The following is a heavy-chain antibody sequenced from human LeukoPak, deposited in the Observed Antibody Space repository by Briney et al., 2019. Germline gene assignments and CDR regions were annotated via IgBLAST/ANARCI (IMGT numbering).Heavy chain of an antibody. Sequence: ASVKVSCKASGYTFPGYYMHWVRQAPGQGLEWMGWINPNSGGTNYAQKFQGRVTMTRDTSISTAYMELSRLRSDDTAVYYCARRRGYSYGDAFDIWGQGTMVTVSS. J-gene: IGHJ3*02. CDR3: ARRRGYSYGDAFDI. V-gene: IGHV1-2*02. CDR2: INPNSGGT. D-gene: IGHD5-18*01. CDR1: GYTFPGYY.